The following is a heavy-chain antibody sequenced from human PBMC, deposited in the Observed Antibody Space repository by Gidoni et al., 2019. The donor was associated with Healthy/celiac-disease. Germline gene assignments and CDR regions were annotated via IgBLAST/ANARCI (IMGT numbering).Heavy chain of an antibody. D-gene: IGHD6-13*01. J-gene: IGHJ4*02. V-gene: IGHV3-74*01. CDR1: GFTFSSYW. Sequence: EVQLVESGGGLVQPGGSLRPSCAASGFTFSSYWMHWVRQAPGKGLVWVSRINRDGSSTSYADSVKGRFTISRDNAKSTLYLQMNSLRAEDTAVYYCARAIAAAATFDYWGQGTLVTVSS. CDR2: INRDGSST. CDR3: ARAIAAAATFDY.